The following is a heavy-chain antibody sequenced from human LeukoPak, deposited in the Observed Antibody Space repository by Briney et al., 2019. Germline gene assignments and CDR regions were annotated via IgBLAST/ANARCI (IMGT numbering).Heavy chain of an antibody. CDR2: IYYSGTT. CDR1: GGSISNYY. V-gene: IGHV4-59*12. Sequence: SETLSLTCTVSGGSISNYYWNWIRQPPGKGLEWIGYIYYSGTTNYNPSLKSRVSMSVDTSKNQFSLKLSSVTAADTAVYYCARVIVVVVAATPNYYYYYMDVWGKGTTVTVSS. CDR3: ARVIVVVVAATPNYYYYYMDV. J-gene: IGHJ6*03. D-gene: IGHD2-15*01.